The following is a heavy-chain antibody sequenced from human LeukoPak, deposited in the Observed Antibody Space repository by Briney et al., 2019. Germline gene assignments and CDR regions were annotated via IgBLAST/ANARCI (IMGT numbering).Heavy chain of an antibody. CDR2: ISGSGGST. CDR3: ARARTEYYGSGSYPDYFDY. Sequence: GGSLRLSCAASGFTFRNYAVTWVRPAPGKGLEWVSAISGSGGSTYYADSVKGRFTISRDNSKNTLYLQMNSLRAEDTAVYYCARARTEYYGSGSYPDYFDYWGQGTLVTVSS. V-gene: IGHV3-23*01. D-gene: IGHD3-10*01. CDR1: GFTFRNYA. J-gene: IGHJ4*02.